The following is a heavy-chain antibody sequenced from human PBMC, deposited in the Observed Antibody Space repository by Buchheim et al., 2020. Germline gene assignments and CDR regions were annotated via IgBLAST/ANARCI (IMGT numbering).Heavy chain of an antibody. CDR1: GFTFSSYG. CDR2: ISYDGSNK. V-gene: IGHV3-30*18. CDR3: AKEFRITMIVVGDAVDI. D-gene: IGHD3-22*01. Sequence: QVQLVESGGGVVQPGRSLRLSCAASGFTFSSYGMHWVRQAPGKGLEWVAVISYDGSNKYYADCVKGRFTISRDNSKNTLYLQMNSLRAEDTAVYYCAKEFRITMIVVGDAVDIWGQGT. J-gene: IGHJ3*02.